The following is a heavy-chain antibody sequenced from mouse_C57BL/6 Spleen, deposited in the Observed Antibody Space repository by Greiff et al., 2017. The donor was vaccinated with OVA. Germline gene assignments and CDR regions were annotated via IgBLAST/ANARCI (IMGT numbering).Heavy chain of an antibody. J-gene: IGHJ4*01. CDR2: IDSSDSYT. D-gene: IGHD3-2*02. CDR3: ARRSSGYAMDY. V-gene: IGHV1-50*01. Sequence: QVQLQQPGAELVKPGASVKLSCKASGYTFTSYWMQWVKQRPGQGLEWIGEIDSSDSYTNYNQKFKGKATLTVDTSSSTAYMQLSSLTSEDSAVYYCARRSSGYAMDYWGQGTSVTVSS. CDR1: GYTFTSYW.